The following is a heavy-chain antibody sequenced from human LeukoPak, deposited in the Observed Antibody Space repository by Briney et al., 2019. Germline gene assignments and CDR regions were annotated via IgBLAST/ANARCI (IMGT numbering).Heavy chain of an antibody. CDR2: IIPIFGTA. Sequence: ASVKVSCKASGGTFSSYAISWVRQAPGQRLEWMGGIIPIFGTANYAQKFQGRVTITADESTSTAYMELSSLRSEDTAVYYCARDRGYYYDSSGYQPFGYWGQGTLVTVSS. CDR1: GGTFSSYA. V-gene: IGHV1-69*13. D-gene: IGHD3-22*01. CDR3: ARDRGYYYDSSGYQPFGY. J-gene: IGHJ4*02.